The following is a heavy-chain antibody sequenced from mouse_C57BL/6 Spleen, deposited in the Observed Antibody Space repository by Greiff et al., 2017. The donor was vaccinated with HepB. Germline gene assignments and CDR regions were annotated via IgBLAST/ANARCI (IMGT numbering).Heavy chain of an antibody. CDR1: GFNIKDDY. V-gene: IGHV14-4*01. CDR2: IDPENGDT. D-gene: IGHD2-2*01. Sequence: VQLKESGAELVRPGASVKLSCTASGFNIKDDYMHWVKQRPEPGLEWIGWIDPENGDTEYASKFQGKATITADTSSNTAYLQLSSLTSEDTAVYYCTTRGYDDYWGQGTTLTVSS. CDR3: TTRGYDDY. J-gene: IGHJ2*01.